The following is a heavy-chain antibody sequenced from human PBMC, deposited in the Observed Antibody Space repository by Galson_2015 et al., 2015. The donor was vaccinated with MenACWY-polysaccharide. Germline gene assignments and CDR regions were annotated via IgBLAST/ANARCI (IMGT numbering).Heavy chain of an antibody. CDR1: GFSLSTSGVG. D-gene: IGHD6-25*01. Sequence: PALVKPTQTLTLTCTVSGFSLSTSGVGVGWIRQPPGKALEWPALIFWDDHKGYSPSLKSRLTITKDTSQNQVVLTMTNMDPEDTATYYCAHRRGVAAAADYWGQGILVIVSS. CDR3: AHRRGVAAAADY. V-gene: IGHV2-5*02. CDR2: IFWDDHK. J-gene: IGHJ4*02.